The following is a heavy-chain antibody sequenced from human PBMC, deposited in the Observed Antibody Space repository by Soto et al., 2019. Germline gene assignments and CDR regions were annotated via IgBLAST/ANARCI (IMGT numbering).Heavy chain of an antibody. V-gene: IGHV4-4*02. D-gene: IGHD2-21*02. J-gene: IGHJ4*02. CDR2: IHHRGTT. CDR1: GDSIRSDKW. Sequence: QAQLQESGPGLVKPSGTLSLTCDVSGDSIRSDKWWSWVRQSPGRGLEWIGEIHHRGTTNCNPSLKSRVTISVEKSKNQLSLEMTSLTAADTAIYYCARGGDWKFDFWGQGSLVTVSS. CDR3: ARGGDWKFDF.